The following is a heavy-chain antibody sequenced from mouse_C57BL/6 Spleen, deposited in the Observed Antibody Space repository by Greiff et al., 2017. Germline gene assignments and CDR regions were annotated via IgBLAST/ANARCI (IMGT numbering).Heavy chain of an antibody. CDR3: ARRVITTVVATGDFDD. CDR1: GYTFTSYW. J-gene: IGHJ2*01. D-gene: IGHD1-1*01. Sequence: QVQLQQPGAELVKPGASVKLSCKASGYTFTSYWMQWVKQRPGQGLEWIGEIDPSDSYTNYNQKFKGKATLTVDTSSSTAYMQLSSLTSDDSAVYYCARRVITTVVATGDFDDWGQGTTLTVSS. CDR2: IDPSDSYT. V-gene: IGHV1-50*01.